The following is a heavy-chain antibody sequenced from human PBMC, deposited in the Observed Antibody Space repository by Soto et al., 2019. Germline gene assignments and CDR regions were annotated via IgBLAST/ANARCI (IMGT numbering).Heavy chain of an antibody. Sequence: QVQLVQSGDEVKKPGASVKVSCKASGYIFVNYGIAWVRQAPGQGLEWMGWISPYTGNTHSATKVQGRLTMTTDTSTYTAYMDLGSLTSDDTAVYYCVMVDNYVTPTPQDVWGQGTTVTVSS. CDR2: ISPYTGNT. CDR1: GYIFVNYG. D-gene: IGHD3-16*01. V-gene: IGHV1-18*01. J-gene: IGHJ6*02. CDR3: VMVDNYVTPTPQDV.